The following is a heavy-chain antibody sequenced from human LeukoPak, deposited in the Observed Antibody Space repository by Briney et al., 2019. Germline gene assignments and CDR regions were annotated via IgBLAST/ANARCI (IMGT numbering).Heavy chain of an antibody. CDR1: GFTFSSYG. CDR2: IRYDGSNK. Sequence: PGGSLRLSCAASGFTFSSYGMHWVRQAPGKGLEWVAFIRYDGSNKYYADSVKGRFTISRDNSKNTLYLQMNSLRAEDTAVYYCAKQGRGLAAAYFDFWGQGTLVTVSS. J-gene: IGHJ4*02. D-gene: IGHD6-13*01. V-gene: IGHV3-30*02. CDR3: AKQGRGLAAAYFDF.